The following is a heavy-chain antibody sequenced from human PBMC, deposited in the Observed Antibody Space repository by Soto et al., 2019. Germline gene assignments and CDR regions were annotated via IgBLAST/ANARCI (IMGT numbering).Heavy chain of an antibody. CDR2: ITSKAYAGTT. V-gene: IGHV3-49*03. J-gene: IGHJ4*02. CDR3: SRVPPNNRGAPLDY. CDR1: GFTFGGYA. Sequence: GGSLRLSCTASGFTFGGYAMIWFRQAPGKGLEWVGFITSKAYAGTTEYAATVKGRFTISRDDSKSIAYLQMNSLKTDDTAVYYCSRVPPNNRGAPLDYWGQGTLVTVSS. D-gene: IGHD3-10*01.